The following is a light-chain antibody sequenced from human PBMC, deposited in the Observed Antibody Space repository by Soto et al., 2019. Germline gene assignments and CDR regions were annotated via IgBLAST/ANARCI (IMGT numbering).Light chain of an antibody. CDR1: QGIRND. CDR3: LQDYTYPLT. Sequence: AIQMTQSPSSLSASVGDRVTITCRASQGIRNDLGWYQQKPGKAPKLLMYAASSLQSGVPSRFSGSGSGTDFTLTISSQQPEDVATYYCLQDYTYPLTFGGGTKVEIK. J-gene: IGKJ4*01. CDR2: AAS. V-gene: IGKV1-6*01.